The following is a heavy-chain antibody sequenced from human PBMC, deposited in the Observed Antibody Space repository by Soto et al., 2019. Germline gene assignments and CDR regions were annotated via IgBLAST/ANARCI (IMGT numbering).Heavy chain of an antibody. CDR1: GFTFSSYA. J-gene: IGHJ6*02. Sequence: EVQLVESGGGLVQPGGSLRLSCAASGFTFSSYAMHWVRQAPGKGLEYVSAISSNGGSTYYANSVKGRFTISRDNSKNTLYLQMGSLRAEDMAVYYCARGGYEAYYYYCMDVWGQGTTVTVSS. CDR3: ARGGYEAYYYYCMDV. V-gene: IGHV3-64*01. D-gene: IGHD5-12*01. CDR2: ISSNGGST.